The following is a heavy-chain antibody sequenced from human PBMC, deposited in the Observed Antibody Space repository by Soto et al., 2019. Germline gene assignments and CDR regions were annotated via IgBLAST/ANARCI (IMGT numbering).Heavy chain of an antibody. V-gene: IGHV3-23*01. CDR3: TKALYCSSTSCYSGGDTFHI. CDR2: ISTRCGRT. D-gene: IGHD2-2*01. CDR1: GSRISSYA. J-gene: IGHJ3*02. Sequence: GGPLRLSCAASGSRISSYAMRWVRQAPPQGLEWVSSISTRCGRTSYADSVKGRFSISRENPKNTLSLQMNSLRAEDTAVYYCTKALYCSSTSCYSGGDTFHIWGQGTMVTVSS.